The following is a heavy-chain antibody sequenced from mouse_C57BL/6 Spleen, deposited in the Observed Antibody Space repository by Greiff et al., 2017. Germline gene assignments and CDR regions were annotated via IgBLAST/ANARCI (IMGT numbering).Heavy chain of an antibody. CDR3: ARGGYDDEGYAMDY. CDR2: INPNNGGT. J-gene: IGHJ4*01. CDR1: GYTFTDYN. Sequence: EVQLQQSGPELVKPGASVKLSCKASGYTFTDYNMDWVKQSHGKSLEWIGDINPNNGGTIYNQKFKGKATLTVDKSSSTAYMELRSLTSEDTAVYYCARGGYDDEGYAMDYWGQGTSVTVSS. V-gene: IGHV1-18*01. D-gene: IGHD2-4*01.